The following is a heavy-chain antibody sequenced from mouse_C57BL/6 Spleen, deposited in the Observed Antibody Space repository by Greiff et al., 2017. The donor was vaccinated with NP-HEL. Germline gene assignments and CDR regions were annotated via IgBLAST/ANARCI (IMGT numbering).Heavy chain of an antibody. Sequence: EVQVVESGGGLVKPGGSLKLSCAASGFTFSSYAMSWVRQTPEKRLEWVATISDGGSYTYYPDNVKGRFTISRDNAKNNLYLQMSHLKSEDTAMYYCARDDGSSYWYFDVWGTGTTVTVSS. J-gene: IGHJ1*03. CDR2: ISDGGSYT. V-gene: IGHV5-4*01. D-gene: IGHD1-1*01. CDR1: GFTFSSYA. CDR3: ARDDGSSYWYFDV.